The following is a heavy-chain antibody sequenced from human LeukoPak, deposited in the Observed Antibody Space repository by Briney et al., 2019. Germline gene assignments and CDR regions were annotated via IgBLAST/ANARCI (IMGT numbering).Heavy chain of an antibody. CDR3: ARGFHILTGFDP. D-gene: IGHD3-9*01. V-gene: IGHV4-30-2*01. J-gene: IGHJ5*02. Sequence: SETLSLTCAVSGGSISSGGYSWSWIRQPPGKGLEWIGYIYHSGSTYYNPSLKSRVTISVDRSKNQFSLKLSSVTAADTAVYYCARGFHILTGFDPWGQGTLVTVSS. CDR1: GGSISSGGYS. CDR2: IYHSGST.